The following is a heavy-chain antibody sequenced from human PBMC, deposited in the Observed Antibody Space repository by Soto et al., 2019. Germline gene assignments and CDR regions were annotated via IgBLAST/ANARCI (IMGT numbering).Heavy chain of an antibody. V-gene: IGHV4-61*01. Sequence: SETLSLTCTVSGGSVSSGSYYWSWIRQPPGKRLEWIGYISYSGSTNYNPSLKSRVTISVDTSKNQFSLKLSSVTAADTAVYYCAREPTTVTNYYYYALDVWGQGKMVTVSS. CDR2: ISYSGST. CDR1: GGSVSSGSYY. D-gene: IGHD4-17*01. CDR3: AREPTTVTNYYYYALDV. J-gene: IGHJ6*01.